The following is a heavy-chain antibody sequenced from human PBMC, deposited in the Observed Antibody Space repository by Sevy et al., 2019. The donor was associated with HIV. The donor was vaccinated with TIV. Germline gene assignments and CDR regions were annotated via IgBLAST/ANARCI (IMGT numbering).Heavy chain of an antibody. D-gene: IGHD6-6*01. CDR2: IYWDDQR. V-gene: IGHV2-5*02. CDR3: ARTGAAARPAALHY. Sequence: SGPTLVKPTQTLTLTCTFSGFSLTTTGVGVGWIRQPPGKALECLAIIYWDDQRDFSPSLKSRLTIAKDTSKNQVVLTMTNMDPVDTATYFCARTGAAARPAALHYWGQGTLVTVSS. J-gene: IGHJ4*02. CDR1: GFSLTTTGVG.